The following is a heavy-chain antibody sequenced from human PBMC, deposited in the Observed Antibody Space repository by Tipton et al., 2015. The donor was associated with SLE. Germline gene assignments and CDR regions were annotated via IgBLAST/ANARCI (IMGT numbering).Heavy chain of an antibody. CDR2: MNPNRGNT. V-gene: IGHV1-8*01. J-gene: IGHJ4*02. Sequence: QSGPEVKKPGASVKVSCKASGYTFTRYDTTWVRQATGQALEWMGWMNPNRGNTDHAQTSQGRVTMTRNTSISTAYMELSSLRSEDTAVYYCARAGDYWGQGTLVTVSS. CDR1: GYTFTRYD. CDR3: ARAGDY. D-gene: IGHD3-10*01.